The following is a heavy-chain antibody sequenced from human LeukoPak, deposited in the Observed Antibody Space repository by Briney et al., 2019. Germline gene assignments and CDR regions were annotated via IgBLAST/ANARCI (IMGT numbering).Heavy chain of an antibody. J-gene: IGHJ5*02. V-gene: IGHV4-61*02. CDR3: ARVWNRGWLDP. CDR1: GGSISSGDYY. D-gene: IGHD7-27*01. CDR2: IHTSGST. Sequence: PPETLSLTCTVSGGSISSGDYYWTWIRQPAGKGLEWIGRIHTSGSTNYKPSLQSRVTIAIDTSKNQFSLKLSSVTAADTAVYYCARVWNRGWLDPWGQGTLVTVSS.